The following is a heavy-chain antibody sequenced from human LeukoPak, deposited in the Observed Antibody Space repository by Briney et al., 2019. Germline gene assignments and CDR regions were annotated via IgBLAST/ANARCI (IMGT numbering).Heavy chain of an antibody. CDR2: IYSGGST. V-gene: IGHV3-53*01. Sequence: GGSLRLSCAASGFTVSSNYMSWVRQAPGKGLEWASVIYSGGSTYYADSVKGRFTISRDNSKNTLYLQMNSLRAEDTAVYYCARDHSGYLTYYFDYWGQGTLVTVSS. CDR1: GFTVSSNY. J-gene: IGHJ4*02. D-gene: IGHD3-22*01. CDR3: ARDHSGYLTYYFDY.